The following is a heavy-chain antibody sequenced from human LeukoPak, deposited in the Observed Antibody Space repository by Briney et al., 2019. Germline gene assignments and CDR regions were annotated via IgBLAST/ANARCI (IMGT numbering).Heavy chain of an antibody. CDR1: GGSISSSSYY. Sequence: SETLSPTCTVSGGSISSSSYYWSWIRQPPGKGLEWMRSIYYSGSTYYNPSLKSRVTISVDTSKNQFSLKLSSVTAADTAVYYCARRSTQFWYDSSGAFDYWGQGTLVTVSS. V-gene: IGHV4-39*01. CDR2: IYYSGST. CDR3: ARRSTQFWYDSSGAFDY. D-gene: IGHD3-22*01. J-gene: IGHJ4*02.